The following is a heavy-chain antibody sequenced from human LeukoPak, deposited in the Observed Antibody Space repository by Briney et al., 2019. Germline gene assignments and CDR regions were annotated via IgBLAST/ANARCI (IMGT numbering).Heavy chain of an antibody. V-gene: IGHV3-66*01. Sequence: GSLRLSCAASGFPVGRNYMTWVRQAPGKGLEWVSVINTDGSTYYADSVKGRFSISRDISKNTVHLQMISLRAEDTAVYYCARDPYSNYFDFWGQGTLVTVSS. CDR2: INTDGST. J-gene: IGHJ4*02. D-gene: IGHD4-11*01. CDR3: ARDPYSNYFDF. CDR1: GFPVGRNY.